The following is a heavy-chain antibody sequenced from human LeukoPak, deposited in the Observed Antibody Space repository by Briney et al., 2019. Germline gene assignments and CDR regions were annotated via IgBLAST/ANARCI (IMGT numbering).Heavy chain of an antibody. CDR2: INAGNGNT. D-gene: IGHD3-10*01. Sequence: ASVKVSCKASGYTFTSYAMHWVRQAPGQRLEWMGWINAGNGNTKYSQKFQGRVTITRDTSASTAYMELSSLRSEDTAVYYCARGNHYYGSGSYYDYWGQGTPVTVSS. CDR1: GYTFTSYA. CDR3: ARGNHYYGSGSYYDY. J-gene: IGHJ4*02. V-gene: IGHV1-3*01.